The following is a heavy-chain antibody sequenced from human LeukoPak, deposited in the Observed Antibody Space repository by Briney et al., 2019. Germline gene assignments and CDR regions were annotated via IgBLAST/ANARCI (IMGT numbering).Heavy chain of an antibody. D-gene: IGHD3-3*01. CDR1: GGSFSGYY. Sequence: SETLSLTCAVYGGSFSGYYWSWIRQPPGKGLEWIGEINHSGSTNYNPSLKSRVTISVDTSKNQFSLKLSSVTAADTAVYYCARGPDFWSGYPNYYYYYGMDVWGRGTTVTVSS. CDR3: ARGPDFWSGYPNYYYYYGMDV. V-gene: IGHV4-34*01. CDR2: INHSGST. J-gene: IGHJ6*02.